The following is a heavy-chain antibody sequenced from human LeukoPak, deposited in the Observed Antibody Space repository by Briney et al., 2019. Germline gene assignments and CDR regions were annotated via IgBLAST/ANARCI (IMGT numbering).Heavy chain of an antibody. J-gene: IGHJ4*02. V-gene: IGHV4-38-2*02. CDR1: GFTFSNAW. CDR3: ARDGEYYDILTGYDPPLDY. D-gene: IGHD3-9*01. CDR2: IYHSGST. Sequence: GSLRLSCAASGFTFSNAWMSWVRQAPGKGLEWIGSIYHSGSTYYNPSLKSRVTISVDTSKNQFSLKLSSVTAADTAVYYCARDGEYYDILTGYDPPLDYWGQGTLVTVSS.